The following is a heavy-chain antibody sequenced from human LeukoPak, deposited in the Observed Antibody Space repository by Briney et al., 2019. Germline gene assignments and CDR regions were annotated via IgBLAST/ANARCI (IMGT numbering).Heavy chain of an antibody. D-gene: IGHD3-22*01. CDR3: AREDSSGYLGY. Sequence: SETLSLTCTVSGGSVSSNIYYWNWIRQPPGKGLEWIGYIYYSGSTNYNASLQSRVTIPVDTSKNQFSLKLTSLTAADTAVYYCAREDSSGYLGYWGQGTLVTVSS. J-gene: IGHJ4*02. V-gene: IGHV4-61*01. CDR2: IYYSGST. CDR1: GGSVSSNIYY.